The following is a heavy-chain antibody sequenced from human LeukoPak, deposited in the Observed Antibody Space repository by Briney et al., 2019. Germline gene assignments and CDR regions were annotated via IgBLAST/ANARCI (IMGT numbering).Heavy chain of an antibody. CDR2: IDCSGST. CDR1: GGSFSGYY. CDR3: ARDRSSSWYKDFDY. Sequence: SETLSLTCAVYGGSFSGYYWSWIRQPPGKGLEWIGSIDCSGSTYYNPSLKSRVTISVDTSKNHFSLDLSSVTAADTAVYYCARDRSSSWYKDFDYWGQGTLVTVSS. V-gene: IGHV4-34*01. J-gene: IGHJ4*02. D-gene: IGHD6-13*01.